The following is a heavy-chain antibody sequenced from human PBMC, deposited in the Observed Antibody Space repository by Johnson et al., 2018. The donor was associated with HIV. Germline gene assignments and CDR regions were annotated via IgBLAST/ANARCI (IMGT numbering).Heavy chain of an antibody. CDR1: GFTFDDYG. V-gene: IGHV3-30*02. CDR2: IWYDGSNK. D-gene: IGHD4-17*01. CDR3: AKVGGRHDYGDYLGAFDI. Sequence: QMLLVESGGGVVRPGGSLRLSCAASGFTFDDYGMSWVRQAPGKGLEWVAVIWYDGSNKYYADSVKGRFTISRDNSKNTLYLQMNSLRAEDTAVYYCAKVGGRHDYGDYLGAFDIWGQGTMVTVSS. J-gene: IGHJ3*02.